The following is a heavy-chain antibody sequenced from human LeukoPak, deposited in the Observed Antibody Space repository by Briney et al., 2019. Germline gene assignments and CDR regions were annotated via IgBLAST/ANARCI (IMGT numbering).Heavy chain of an antibody. D-gene: IGHD3-10*01. CDR1: GFAVSSNY. J-gene: IGHJ6*03. CDR2: IYSGGST. Sequence: SGEPLRLSCAASGFAVSSNYMSWVCQDPGKGLERVSIIYSGGSTNYADSVKGRLTISRDNSKNTLYLQMNSLRAEDTAVYYCASGSGSYRTPYYYMDVWGKGTTVTVSS. CDR3: ASGSGSYRTPYYYMDV. V-gene: IGHV3-53*01.